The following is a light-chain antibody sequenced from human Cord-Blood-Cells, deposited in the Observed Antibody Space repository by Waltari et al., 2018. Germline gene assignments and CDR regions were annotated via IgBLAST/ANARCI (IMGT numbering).Light chain of an antibody. CDR1: QSVLYSSNNKNY. V-gene: IGKV4-1*01. CDR3: QQYYSTPYT. CDR2: WAA. J-gene: IGKJ2*01. Sequence: DIVMTQSPDSLAVSLGERATINCKSSQSVLYSSNNKNYLAWYQQEPGQPPKLLIYWAATRASGVPGRCSGSGSGTDFTLTISSLQAEDVAVYYCQQYYSTPYTFGQGTKLEIK.